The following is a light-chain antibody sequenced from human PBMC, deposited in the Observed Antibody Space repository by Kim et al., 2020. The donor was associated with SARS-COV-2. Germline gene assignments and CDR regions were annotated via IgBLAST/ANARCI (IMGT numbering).Light chain of an antibody. CDR3: QHYNSYPYT. J-gene: IGKJ2*01. CDR1: QSFSDW. CDR2: KAS. V-gene: IGKV1-5*03. Sequence: SPPVGDSVTITCRASQSFSDWLAWYQQKPGKAPNLLIYKASTLESGVPSRFSGIGSGTEFSLTISSLQPDDFATYYCQHYNSYPYTFGQGTKLEI.